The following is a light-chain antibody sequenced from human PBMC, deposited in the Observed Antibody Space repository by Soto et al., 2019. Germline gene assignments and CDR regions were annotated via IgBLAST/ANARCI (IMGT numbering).Light chain of an antibody. CDR1: QSVSSN. CDR2: GAS. V-gene: IGKV3-15*01. Sequence: DIVMTQSPATLSVSPGERVTLSCRASQSVSSNLAWYQQKPGQAPRLLISGASTRATGIPVRFSGSRSGTEFTLTISSLQSEDFAVYYCQQYNGWPPWTFGQGTKVEIK. J-gene: IGKJ1*01. CDR3: QQYNGWPPWT.